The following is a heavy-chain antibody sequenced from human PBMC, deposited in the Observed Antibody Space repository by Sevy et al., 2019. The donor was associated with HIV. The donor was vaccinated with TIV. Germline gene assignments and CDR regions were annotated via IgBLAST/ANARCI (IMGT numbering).Heavy chain of an antibody. D-gene: IGHD6-19*01. V-gene: IGHV3-21*01. Sequence: GGSLRLSCAASGFTFSSYSMNWVRQAPGKGLEWVSSISSSSSYTYYADSVKGRFTISRDNAKNSLYLQMNSLRAEDTAVYYCARAGTGFDYWGQGTLVTVSS. CDR1: GFTFSSYS. CDR2: ISSSSSYT. J-gene: IGHJ4*02. CDR3: ARAGTGFDY.